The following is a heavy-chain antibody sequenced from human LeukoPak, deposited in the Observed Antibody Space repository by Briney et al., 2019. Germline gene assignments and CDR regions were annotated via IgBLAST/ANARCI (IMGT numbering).Heavy chain of an antibody. V-gene: IGHV1-3*01. J-gene: IGHJ6*02. CDR2: INAGNGNT. CDR1: GYIFTSYA. Sequence: ASVKVSCKASGYIFTSYAMHWVRQAPGQRLEWMGWINAGNGNTKYSQKFQGRVTITRDTSASTAYMELSSLRSEDTAVYYCARERLDDLYYYYGMDVWGQGTTVTVSS. CDR3: ARERLDDLYYYYGMDV. D-gene: IGHD3-3*01.